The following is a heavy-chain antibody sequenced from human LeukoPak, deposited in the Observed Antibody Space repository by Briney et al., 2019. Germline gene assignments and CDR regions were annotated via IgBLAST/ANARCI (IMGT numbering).Heavy chain of an antibody. CDR1: GYTLTELS. D-gene: IGHD3-3*01. Sequence: ASVKVSCKVSGYTLTELSIHWVRQAPGKGLEWMGGFDPEEGERMYAQKFQGRVTVTEDTSTDTAYMELTSLRAEDTAVYYCARDRRCRRDSKTPYYYYGMDVWGQGTTVTVS. J-gene: IGHJ6*02. CDR3: ARDRRCRRDSKTPYYYYGMDV. V-gene: IGHV1-24*01. CDR2: FDPEEGER.